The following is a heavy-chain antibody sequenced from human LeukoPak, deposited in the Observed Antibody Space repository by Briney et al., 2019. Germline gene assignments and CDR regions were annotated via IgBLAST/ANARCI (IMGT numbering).Heavy chain of an antibody. CDR2: IIPIFGTA. Sequence: SVKVSCKASGGTFSSYAISWVRQAPGQGLEWMGGIIPIFGTANYAQKFQGRVTITADESTSTAYMELSSLRSEDTAVHYCARRLLQLWAQFDYWGQGTLVTVSS. V-gene: IGHV1-69*13. CDR3: ARRLLQLWAQFDY. D-gene: IGHD5-18*01. CDR1: GGTFSSYA. J-gene: IGHJ4*02.